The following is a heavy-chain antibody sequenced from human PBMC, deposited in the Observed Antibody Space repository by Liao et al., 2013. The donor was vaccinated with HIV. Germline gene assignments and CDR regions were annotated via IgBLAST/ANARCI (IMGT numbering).Heavy chain of an antibody. J-gene: IGHJ3*02. Sequence: QLQLQESGPGLVKPSETLSLTCTVSGGSISSSSYYWGWIRQPPGKGLEWIGSIYYSGSTYYNPSLKSRVTISVDTSKNQFSLKLSSVTAADTAVYYCARDPQFSELQIWFGDAFDIWAKGQWSPSLQ. CDR1: GGSISSSSYY. D-gene: IGHD3-10*01. CDR2: IYYSGST. V-gene: IGHV4-39*07. CDR3: ARDPQFSELQIWFGDAFDI.